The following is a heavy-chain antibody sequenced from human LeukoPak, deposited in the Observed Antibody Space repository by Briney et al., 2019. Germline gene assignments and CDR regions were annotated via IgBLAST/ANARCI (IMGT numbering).Heavy chain of an antibody. CDR1: GGTFSDHA. Sequence: SVKVSCKASGGTFSDHAISWVRQAPGQGLEWMGGIIPIFGTPNYAQKFQGRVTITADESTSTAYMELSSLRSEDTAVYYRARPITYYYDSSGYYYPGFDYWGQGTLVTVSS. V-gene: IGHV1-69*13. CDR3: ARPITYYYDSSGYYYPGFDY. CDR2: IIPIFGTP. D-gene: IGHD3-22*01. J-gene: IGHJ4*02.